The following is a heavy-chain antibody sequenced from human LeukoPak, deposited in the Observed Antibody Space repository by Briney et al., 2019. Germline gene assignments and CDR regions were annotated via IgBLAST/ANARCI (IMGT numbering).Heavy chain of an antibody. CDR1: GFTFGDYA. D-gene: IGHD3-3*01. CDR3: TSTTIFGVVTKKNFDY. CDR2: IRSKAYGGTT. V-gene: IGHV3-49*03. J-gene: IGHJ4*02. Sequence: GGSLRLSCTASGFTFGDYAMSWFRQAPGKGLEWVGFIRSKAYGGTTEYAASVKGRFTISGDDSKSIAYLQMNSLKTEDTAVYYCTSTTIFGVVTKKNFDYWGQGTLVTVSS.